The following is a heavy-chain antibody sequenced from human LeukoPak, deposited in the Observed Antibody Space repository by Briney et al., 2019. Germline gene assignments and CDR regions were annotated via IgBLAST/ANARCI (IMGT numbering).Heavy chain of an antibody. CDR2: VSGSGGGT. CDR1: GFTFTTYA. D-gene: IGHD2-2*01. V-gene: IGHV3-23*01. J-gene: IGHJ3*02. CDR3: AKDEGYCSSTTCYLQAFDI. Sequence: GGSLRLSCAASGFTFTTYAMSWVRQAPGTGLEWVSTVSGSGGGTYYADSVKGRFTISRDNSKNTLYLQMNSLRAEDTAVYYCAKDEGYCSSTTCYLQAFDIWGQGTMVTVSS.